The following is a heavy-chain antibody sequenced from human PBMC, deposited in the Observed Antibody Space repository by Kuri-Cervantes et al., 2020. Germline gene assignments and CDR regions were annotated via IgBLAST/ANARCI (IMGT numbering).Heavy chain of an antibody. Sequence: SETLSLTCTVSGSSISSGFYWGWIRQHPGKGLEWLGCIYHSGSHSYNPSLKSRVTLSVDTSKNEFSLKLSSLNAADTAVYYCSRVRSGYYDRQGFDYWGQGTLVTVSS. CDR3: SRVRSGYYDRQGFDY. CDR2: IYHSGSH. D-gene: IGHD3-22*01. V-gene: IGHV4-38-2*02. CDR1: GSSISSGFY. J-gene: IGHJ4*02.